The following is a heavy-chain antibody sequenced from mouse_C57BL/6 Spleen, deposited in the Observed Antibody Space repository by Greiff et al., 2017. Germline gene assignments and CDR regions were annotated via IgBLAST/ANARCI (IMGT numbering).Heavy chain of an antibody. CDR3: ARGGELVDWYFDV. D-gene: IGHD4-1*01. Sequence: QVQLQQPGAELVRPGSSVKLSCKASGYTFTSYWMHWVKQRPIQGLEWIGNIDPSDSETHYNQKFKDKATLTVDKSSSTAYMQLSSLTSEDSAVYYGARGGELVDWYFDVWGTGTTVTVSS. J-gene: IGHJ1*03. CDR2: IDPSDSET. CDR1: GYTFTSYW. V-gene: IGHV1-52*01.